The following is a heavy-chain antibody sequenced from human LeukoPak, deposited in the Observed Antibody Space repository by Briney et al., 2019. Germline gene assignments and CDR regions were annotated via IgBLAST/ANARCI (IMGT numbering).Heavy chain of an antibody. Sequence: SETLSLTCAVYGGSFSGYYWSWIRQPPGKGLEWIGEINHSGSTNYNPSLKSRVTISVDTSRNQFSLKLSSVTAADTAVYYCARDGGGPYSSGWFDYWGQGTLVTVSS. CDR3: ARDGGGPYSSGWFDY. CDR2: INHSGST. D-gene: IGHD6-19*01. CDR1: GGSFSGYY. V-gene: IGHV4-34*01. J-gene: IGHJ4*02.